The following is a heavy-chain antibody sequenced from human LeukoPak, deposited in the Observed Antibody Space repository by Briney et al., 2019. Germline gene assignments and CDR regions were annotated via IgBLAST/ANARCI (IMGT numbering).Heavy chain of an antibody. D-gene: IGHD3-3*01. CDR1: GPTFSSYS. CDR2: ISSSSSTI. J-gene: IGHJ5*02. CDR3: ASGKGHDFWSGYLSWFDP. Sequence: GGSLRLTCVASGPTFSSYSMNWVRQAPGKGLEWISYISSSSSTIYYADSVKGRFTISRDNAKNSLYLQMNSLRAEDTAVYYCASGKGHDFWSGYLSWFDPWGQGTLVTVSS. V-gene: IGHV3-48*04.